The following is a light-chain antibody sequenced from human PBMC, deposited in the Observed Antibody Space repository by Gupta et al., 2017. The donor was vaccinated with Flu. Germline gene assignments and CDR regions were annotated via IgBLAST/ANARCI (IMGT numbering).Light chain of an antibody. Sequence: QSVLTQPPSASGTPGPRVTIPGSGSSSNIGSNYVYWYQQLPGTAPKLLIYRNNQRPSGVPDRFSGSKSGTSASLAISGLRSEDEADYYCAAWDDSLSGVVFGGGTKLTVL. J-gene: IGLJ2*01. CDR1: SSNIGSNY. V-gene: IGLV1-47*01. CDR3: AAWDDSLSGVV. CDR2: RNN.